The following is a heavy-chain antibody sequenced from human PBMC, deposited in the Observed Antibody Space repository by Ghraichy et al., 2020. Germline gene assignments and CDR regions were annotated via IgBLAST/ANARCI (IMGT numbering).Heavy chain of an antibody. CDR1: AFTFSNYA. CDR3: ARRSSGTYYYFDS. D-gene: IGHD1-26*01. CDR2: ISGSGGDT. V-gene: IGHV3-23*01. Sequence: GGLRLSCAASAFTFSNYAMSWVRQAPGKGLEWVSGISGSGGDTFYADSVKGRFTISRDNSRNTLYLQMNSLRAEDTAIYFCARRSSGTYYYFDSWGQGTLVTVSS. J-gene: IGHJ4*02.